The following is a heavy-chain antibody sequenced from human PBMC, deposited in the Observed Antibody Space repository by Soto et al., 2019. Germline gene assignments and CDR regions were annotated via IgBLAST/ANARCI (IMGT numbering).Heavy chain of an antibody. V-gene: IGHV3-21*01. CDR3: ARDYVMDV. J-gene: IGHJ6*02. CDR2: ISTTSTYI. D-gene: IGHD3-10*02. Sequence: EVQLVESGGGLVKPGGSLRLSCAASGVTFSGDAMNWVRQSPGKGLEWVSSISTTSTYIYYADSVKGRFTISRDNANNSLHLQMNDLRAEDTAVYYCARDYVMDVWGQGTTVTVSS. CDR1: GVTFSGDA.